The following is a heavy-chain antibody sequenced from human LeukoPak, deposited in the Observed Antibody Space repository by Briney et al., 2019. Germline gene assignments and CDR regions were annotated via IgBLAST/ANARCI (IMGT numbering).Heavy chain of an antibody. CDR2: IYPGDSDT. CDR1: GYSFTSYW. D-gene: IGHD3-9*01. CDR3: ATYYDILTGPPDAFDS. V-gene: IGHV5-51*01. Sequence: GESLKISCKGSGYSFTSYWIGWVRQMPGKGLEWMGIIYPGDSDTRYSPSFQGQVTISADKSISTAYLQWSSLKASDTAMYYCATYYDILTGPPDAFDSWGQGTMVTVSS. J-gene: IGHJ3*02.